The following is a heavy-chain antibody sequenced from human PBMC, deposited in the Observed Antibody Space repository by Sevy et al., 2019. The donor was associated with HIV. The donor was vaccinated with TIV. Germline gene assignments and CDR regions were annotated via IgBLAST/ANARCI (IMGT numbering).Heavy chain of an antibody. D-gene: IGHD3-10*01. J-gene: IGHJ3*02. V-gene: IGHV3-7*01. CDR1: GFTFSSYW. Sequence: GGCLRLSCAASGFTFSSYWMTWVRQAPGKGLEWVANIKQDGSDEYYVDSVKGRFTISRDNAKNSLYLQMNSLRGEDTAVYYCARSRGWRDAFDIWGQGTMVTVS. CDR2: IKQDGSDE. CDR3: ARSRGWRDAFDI.